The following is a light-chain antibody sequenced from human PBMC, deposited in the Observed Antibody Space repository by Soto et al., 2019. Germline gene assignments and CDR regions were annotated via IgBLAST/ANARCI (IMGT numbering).Light chain of an antibody. Sequence: QSALTQPRSVSGSPGHSVTISCTGTSSDVGGYNYVSWYQHHPGKDPKLMIYDVSKRPSGVPDRFSGSKSGNTASLTISGLQAEDEADYYCCSYAGSYTFEVFGTGTKVTVL. J-gene: IGLJ1*01. CDR1: SSDVGGYNY. V-gene: IGLV2-11*01. CDR3: CSYAGSYTFEV. CDR2: DVS.